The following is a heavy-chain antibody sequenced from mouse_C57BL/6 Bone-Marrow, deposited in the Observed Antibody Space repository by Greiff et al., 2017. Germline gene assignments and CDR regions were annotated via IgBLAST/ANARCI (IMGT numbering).Heavy chain of an antibody. Sequence: QVQLQQPGAELVKPGASVKLSCKASGYTFTSYWMPWVKERPGQGLEWIGEIDPSDSYINYNQKFKGKATLTVDTSSSTAYMQLSSLTSEDSAVYYCAGYGFAYWGQGTLVTVSA. CDR3: AGYGFAY. CDR1: GYTFTSYW. J-gene: IGHJ3*01. V-gene: IGHV1-50*01. CDR2: IDPSDSYI. D-gene: IGHD2-2*01.